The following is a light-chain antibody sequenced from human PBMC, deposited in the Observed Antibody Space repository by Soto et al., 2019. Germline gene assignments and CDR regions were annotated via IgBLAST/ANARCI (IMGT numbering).Light chain of an antibody. CDR2: EAA. Sequence: QSVLTQPASVSGSPGQSITISCTGTSNDIGANNYVSWYQHHPGKAPKILIYEAANRPSGVSHRFSGSKSANTASLTISGLQAEDEADYFCTSYTSTSTLVFGGGTQLT. CDR3: TSYTSTSTLV. CDR1: SNDIGANNY. J-gene: IGLJ2*01. V-gene: IGLV2-14*01.